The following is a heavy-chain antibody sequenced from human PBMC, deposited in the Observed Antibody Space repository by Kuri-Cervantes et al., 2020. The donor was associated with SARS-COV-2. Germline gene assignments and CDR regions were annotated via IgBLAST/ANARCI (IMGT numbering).Heavy chain of an antibody. Sequence: GESLKISCAASGFTFSSYWMSWVRQAPGKGLEWVANIKQDGSEKYYVDSVKGRFTISRDNAKNSLYLQMNGLRAEDTAVYYCARDSPENIVVVPAAMEPYSFDYWGQGTLVTVSS. CDR3: ARDSPENIVVVPAAMEPYSFDY. CDR1: GFTFSSYW. D-gene: IGHD2-2*01. CDR2: IKQDGSEK. V-gene: IGHV3-7*01. J-gene: IGHJ4*02.